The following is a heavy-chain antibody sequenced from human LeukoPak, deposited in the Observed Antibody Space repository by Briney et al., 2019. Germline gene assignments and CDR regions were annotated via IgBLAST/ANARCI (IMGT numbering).Heavy chain of an antibody. CDR1: GLSVSTYY. Sequence: PGGSLRLSCGASGLSVSTYYMTWVRQAPGKGLEWVSFIHGGGGTDYADSVKGRFTISRDTSKNTVYLQMNNLRADDTAVYYCARNPGAFDIWGQGTMVTVSS. CDR3: ARNPGAFDI. CDR2: IHGGGGT. J-gene: IGHJ3*02. V-gene: IGHV3-66*01.